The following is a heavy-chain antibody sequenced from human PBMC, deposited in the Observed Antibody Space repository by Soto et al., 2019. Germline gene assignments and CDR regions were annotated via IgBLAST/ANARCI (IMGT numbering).Heavy chain of an antibody. CDR3: ARLGAASSSSYYYYMDV. CDR2: INRSGDT. CDR1: GGSISSSSYY. D-gene: IGHD6-6*01. J-gene: IGHJ6*03. V-gene: IGHV4-39*07. Sequence: SETLSLTCTVSGGSISSSSYYWGWIRQPPGKGLEWIGEINRSGDTNYNPTLKSRVTISIDTSRNQFSLKLSPVTAADTAVYYCARLGAASSSSYYYYMDVWGGGTTVTVSS.